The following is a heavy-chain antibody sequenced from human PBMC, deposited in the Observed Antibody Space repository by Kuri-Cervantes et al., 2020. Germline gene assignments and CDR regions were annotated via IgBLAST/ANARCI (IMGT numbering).Heavy chain of an antibody. Sequence: GESLKISCAASGFTLSSYAMHWVRQAPGKGLEWVAVISYDGSNKYYADSVKGRFTISRDNSKNTLYLQMNSLRAEDTAVYYCARGPGYCSSTSCPGYGMDVWGQGTTVTVSS. CDR3: ARGPGYCSSTSCPGYGMDV. D-gene: IGHD2-2*01. CDR2: ISYDGSNK. V-gene: IGHV3-30-3*01. CDR1: GFTLSSYA. J-gene: IGHJ6*02.